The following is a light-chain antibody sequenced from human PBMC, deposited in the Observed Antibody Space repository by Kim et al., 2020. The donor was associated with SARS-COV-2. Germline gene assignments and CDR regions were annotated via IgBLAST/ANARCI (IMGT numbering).Light chain of an antibody. J-gene: IGKJ1*01. Sequence: VSPGERATRSCRASQSVGSNLAWYHQKPGQAPRLLIYDTSTRATGVPTRFSGSGSGTEFTLTISSLQSEDFAIYYCHQYNNWPRTFGQGTKVDIK. V-gene: IGKV3-15*01. CDR3: HQYNNWPRT. CDR2: DTS. CDR1: QSVGSN.